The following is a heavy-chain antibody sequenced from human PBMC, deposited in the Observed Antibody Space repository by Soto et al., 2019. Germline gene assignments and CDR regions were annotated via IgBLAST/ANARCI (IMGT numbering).Heavy chain of an antibody. Sequence: GGSLRLSCAGSGFIFKNYALNWVRQSPGKGLEWVASITRDGYNKYYADSVKGRFTISRDNSRVTLSLQMTALTIEDSSVYYCTKGSGGSSSVGMDYWGQGTRVTVSS. D-gene: IGHD6-6*01. V-gene: IGHV3-30*04. J-gene: IGHJ4*02. CDR3: TKGSGGSSSVGMDY. CDR1: GFIFKNYA. CDR2: ITRDGYNK.